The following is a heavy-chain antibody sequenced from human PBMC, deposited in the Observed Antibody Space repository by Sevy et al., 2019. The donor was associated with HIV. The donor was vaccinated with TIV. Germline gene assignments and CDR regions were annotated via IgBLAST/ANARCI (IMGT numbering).Heavy chain of an antibody. V-gene: IGHV4-39*02. J-gene: IGHJ4*02. CDR3: ARGRVAGRLDS. D-gene: IGHD6-6*01. CDR1: GGSISSGGYQ. CDR2: MSNSGYT. Sequence: SETLSLTCTVSGGSISSGGYQWGWIRQPPGKGLEWIGSMSNSGYTYYNPSLKSRVTIIVDKSRNQFSLKVSSVTAADTGLYYWARGRVAGRLDSWGQGILVTVSS.